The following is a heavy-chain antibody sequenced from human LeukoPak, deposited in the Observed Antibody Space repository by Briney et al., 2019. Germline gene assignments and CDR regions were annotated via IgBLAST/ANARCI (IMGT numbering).Heavy chain of an antibody. J-gene: IGHJ4*02. CDR3: ARHTTIFGHFGY. CDR1: GHSIINSFY. Sequence: SETLSLTCTVSGHSIINSFYWGWIRQPPGKGLEWIGSIYHTGATYYNPSLKSRITISIDTSKNQFSLKLSSVTAADTAVYYCARHTTIFGHFGYWGQGTLVTVSS. D-gene: IGHD3-3*01. V-gene: IGHV4-38-2*02. CDR2: IYHTGAT.